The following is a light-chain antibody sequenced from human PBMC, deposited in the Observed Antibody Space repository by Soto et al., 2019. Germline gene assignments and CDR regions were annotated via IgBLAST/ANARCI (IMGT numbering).Light chain of an antibody. J-gene: IGKJ1*01. CDR1: QLINIY. CDR3: QQSYRIPPWT. Sequence: DIQITHSPAARSTSVVDGVTITFLASQLINIYLNWYQQRPGKAPELLIYASSNLQSGVPSRFSGSGSGTDSALTISSLQPEDFATYYCQQSYRIPPWTFGQGTKVDIK. CDR2: ASS. V-gene: IGKV1-39*01.